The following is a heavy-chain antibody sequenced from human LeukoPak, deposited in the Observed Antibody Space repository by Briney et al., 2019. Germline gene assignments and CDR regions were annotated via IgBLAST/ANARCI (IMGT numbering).Heavy chain of an antibody. CDR3: ARRPGYSSHAGFDY. CDR2: IYPGDSDT. V-gene: IGHV5-51*01. D-gene: IGHD6-13*01. CDR1: GYSLTTYW. J-gene: IGHJ4*02. Sequence: GESLKISCQASGYSLTTYWIGWVRQMPGRGLEWMGIIYPGDSDTRYSPSFQGQVTISADKSISTAYLQWSSLKASDTAMYYCARRPGYSSHAGFDYWGQGTLVTVSS.